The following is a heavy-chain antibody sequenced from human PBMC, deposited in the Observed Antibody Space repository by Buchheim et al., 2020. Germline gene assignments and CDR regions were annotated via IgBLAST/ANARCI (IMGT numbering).Heavy chain of an antibody. CDR3: ARDSRGTPRYYTAMVTYGMDV. CDR1: GYTFTSYY. J-gene: IGHJ6*02. Sequence: QVQLVQSGAEVKKPGASVKVSCKASGYTFTSYYMHWVRQAPGQGLEWMGIINPSGGSTSYAQKFQGRVTMTRDTSTSTAYMELSSLRSEDTAVYYCARDSRGTPRYYTAMVTYGMDVWGQGTT. CDR2: INPSGGST. D-gene: IGHD5-18*01. V-gene: IGHV1-46*01.